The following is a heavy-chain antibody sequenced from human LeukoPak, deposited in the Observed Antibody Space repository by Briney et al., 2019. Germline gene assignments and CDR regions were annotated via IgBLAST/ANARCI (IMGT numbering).Heavy chain of an antibody. V-gene: IGHV3-7*03. CDR2: IKPDGSET. Sequence: PGGSLRLSCAASGFTFSNYWMSWVRQAPEKGLGWVANIKPDGSETYSVDSVKGRFTISRDNAKNSLYLRMNSLRAEDTAVYYCARTLRFFRFLDVWGQGTTVTVSS. J-gene: IGHJ6*02. D-gene: IGHD3-3*01. CDR1: GFTFSNYW. CDR3: ARTLRFFRFLDV.